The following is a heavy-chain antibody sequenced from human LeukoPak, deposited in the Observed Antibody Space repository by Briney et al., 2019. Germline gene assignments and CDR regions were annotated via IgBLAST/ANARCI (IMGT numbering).Heavy chain of an antibody. D-gene: IGHD6-19*01. CDR2: IYYSGST. CDR1: GGSISSYY. CDR3: ARDSPGAVAGGGPGWFDP. Sequence: PSENLSLTCTVSGGSISSYYWSWIRQPPGKGLECIGYIYYSGSTNYNPSLKSRVTISVDTSKNQFSLKLSSVTAADTAVYYCARDSPGAVAGGGPGWFDPWGQGTLVTVSS. J-gene: IGHJ5*02. V-gene: IGHV4-59*01.